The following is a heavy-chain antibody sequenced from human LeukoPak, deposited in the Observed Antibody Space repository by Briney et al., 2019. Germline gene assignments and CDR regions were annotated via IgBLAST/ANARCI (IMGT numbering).Heavy chain of an antibody. J-gene: IGHJ5*02. CDR2: TNPNSGNT. CDR3: ARDVPMIKLKRKVRWFDP. CDR1: GYNLTSYD. Sequence: ASVKVSCKASGYNLTSYDINWVRQATGQGLEWMGWTNPNSGNTGYAQKFQGRVTMTRNTSISTAYMELSSLRSEDTAVYYRARDVPMIKLKRKVRWFDPWGQGTLVTVSS. V-gene: IGHV1-8*01. D-gene: IGHD3-22*01.